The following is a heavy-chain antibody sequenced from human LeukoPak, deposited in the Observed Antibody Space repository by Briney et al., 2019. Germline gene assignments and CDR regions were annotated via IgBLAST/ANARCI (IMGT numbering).Heavy chain of an antibody. CDR2: ISAYNGNT. D-gene: IGHD2-2*01. J-gene: IGHJ4*02. Sequence: ASVKVSCKASGYTFTSYGISWVRQAPGQGLEWMGWISAYNGNTNYAQKLQGRVTMTTDTSTSTAHMELRSLRSDDTAVYYCARDVFGYCSSTSCYPYYWGQGTLVTVSS. V-gene: IGHV1-18*01. CDR1: GYTFTSYG. CDR3: ARDVFGYCSSTSCYPYY.